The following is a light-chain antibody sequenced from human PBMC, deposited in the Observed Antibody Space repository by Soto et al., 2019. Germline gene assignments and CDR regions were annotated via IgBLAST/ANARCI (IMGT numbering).Light chain of an antibody. Sequence: QSVLTQPRSMSGSPGQSVTISCTGTSSDIGGYYYVAWYQQHPGKAPKLMISDVTKRPSGVPDRFSGSKSGNTASLTISGLQAEDEADYYCCSYAGSSTWVFGGGTRSPS. CDR3: CSYAGSSTWV. CDR1: SSDIGGYYY. CDR2: DVT. J-gene: IGLJ3*02. V-gene: IGLV2-11*01.